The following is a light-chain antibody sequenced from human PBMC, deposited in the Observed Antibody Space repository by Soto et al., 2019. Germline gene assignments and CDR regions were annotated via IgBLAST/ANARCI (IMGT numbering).Light chain of an antibody. V-gene: IGKV3-11*01. J-gene: IGKJ4*01. Sequence: EIVLTQSPATLSLSPGDRATLSCRASQSVSTYLAWYQQKPGQAPRLLIYDASNRATGIPARFSGSGSGTDFTLTISSLEPEDFAVYYCQQRNTWPVTFGGGTKVEIK. CDR3: QQRNTWPVT. CDR1: QSVSTY. CDR2: DAS.